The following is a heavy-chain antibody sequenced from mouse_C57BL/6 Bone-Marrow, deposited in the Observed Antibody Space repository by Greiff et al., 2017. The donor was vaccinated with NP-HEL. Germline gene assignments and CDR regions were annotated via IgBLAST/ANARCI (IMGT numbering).Heavy chain of an antibody. V-gene: IGHV1-72*01. D-gene: IGHD3-2*02. Sequence: QVQLQQPGAELVKPGASVTLSCKASGYTFTSSWMPWVKQRPGRGLEWIGRIDPNSGGTKYNEKFKSKATLTVDKPSSTAYMQLSSLTSEDSAVYYCARRRGAAQFAYWGQGTLVTVSA. CDR3: ARRRGAAQFAY. J-gene: IGHJ3*01. CDR1: GYTFTSSW. CDR2: IDPNSGGT.